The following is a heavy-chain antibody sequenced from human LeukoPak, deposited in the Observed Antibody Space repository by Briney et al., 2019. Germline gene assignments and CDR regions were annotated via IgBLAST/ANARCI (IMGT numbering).Heavy chain of an antibody. V-gene: IGHV4-34*01. CDR3: ARIPRTTIFGVVPPYYYGMDV. Sequence: PSETLSLTCAVYGGSFCGYYWSWIRQPPGKGLEWIGEINHSGSTNYNPSLKSRVTISVDTSKNQFSLKLSSVTAADTAVYYCARIPRTTIFGVVPPYYYGMDVWGQGTTVTVSS. D-gene: IGHD3-3*01. J-gene: IGHJ6*02. CDR2: INHSGST. CDR1: GGSFCGYY.